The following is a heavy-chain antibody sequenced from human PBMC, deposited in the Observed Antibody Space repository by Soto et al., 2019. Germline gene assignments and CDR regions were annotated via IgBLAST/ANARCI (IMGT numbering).Heavy chain of an antibody. V-gene: IGHV4-59*01. CDR2: IYYTGTT. Sequence: SETLSLTCTVSDGSIRIYYWSWIRQPPGKGLEWIGYIYYTGTTNYNPSLKSRVTISVDTYKNQVSLKLNSVTAADTAIYYCARAIDFDYWGQGALVTAPQ. J-gene: IGHJ4*02. CDR3: ARAIDFDY. CDR1: DGSIRIYY.